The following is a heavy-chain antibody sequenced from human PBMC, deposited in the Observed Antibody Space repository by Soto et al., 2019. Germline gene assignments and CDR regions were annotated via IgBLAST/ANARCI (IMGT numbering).Heavy chain of an antibody. V-gene: IGHV3-11*01. J-gene: IGHJ3*02. CDR3: ATDMVRGDDTFDI. CDR2: ISSSGSTI. D-gene: IGHD3-10*01. CDR1: GFTFSDYY. Sequence: GGSLRLSCAASGFTFSDYYMSWIRQAPGKGLERVSYISSSGSTIYYADSVKGRFTISRDNAKNSLYLQMNSLRAEDTAVYYCATDMVRGDDTFDIWGQGTMVTVSS.